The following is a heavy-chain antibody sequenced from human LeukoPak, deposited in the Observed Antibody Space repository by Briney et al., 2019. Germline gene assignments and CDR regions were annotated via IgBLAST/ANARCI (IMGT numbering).Heavy chain of an antibody. V-gene: IGHV4-34*01. J-gene: IGHJ2*01. CDR2: ITHSGSP. Sequence: PSETLSLTCGVSSGSLSGYYWRWTRQPPGGGLEWLGEITHSGSPNYNPSLKSRVTISGDTSKKQFSLNLTSVTAADTGVYYCARGVDLWGRGTPVTVSS. CDR1: SGSLSGYY. CDR3: ARGVDL.